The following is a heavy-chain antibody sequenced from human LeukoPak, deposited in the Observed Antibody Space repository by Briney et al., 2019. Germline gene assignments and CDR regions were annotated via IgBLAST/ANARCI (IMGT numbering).Heavy chain of an antibody. J-gene: IGHJ6*02. Sequence: PSETLSLTCTVSGGSISNYYWSWIRQPPGKGLEWIGYISYTGSTYDTPSLRSRVTISIDTSKKQFSLNLRSVTAADTAVYYCARDLVSGPSRGLDVWGQGTTVTVSS. CDR2: ISYTGST. CDR1: GGSISNYY. V-gene: IGHV4-30-4*01. CDR3: ARDLVSGPSRGLDV. D-gene: IGHD2-15*01.